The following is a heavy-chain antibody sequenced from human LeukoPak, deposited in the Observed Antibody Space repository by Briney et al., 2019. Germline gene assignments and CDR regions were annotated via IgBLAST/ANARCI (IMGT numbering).Heavy chain of an antibody. CDR3: ARWNKYCGGDCYWFDP. CDR1: QYSFTSYW. D-gene: IGHD2-21*02. CDR2: IYPGDSDT. J-gene: IGHJ5*02. Sequence: GESLKTSCKGSQYSFTSYWIGWVRQMPGKGLEWMGIIYPGDSDTRYSPSFQGQVTISADKSISTAYLQWSSLKASDTAMYYCARWNKYCGGDCYWFDPWGQGTLVTVSS. V-gene: IGHV5-51*01.